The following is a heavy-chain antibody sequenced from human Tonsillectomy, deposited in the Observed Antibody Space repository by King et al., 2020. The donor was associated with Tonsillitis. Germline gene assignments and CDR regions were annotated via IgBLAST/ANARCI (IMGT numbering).Heavy chain of an antibody. D-gene: IGHD4-17*01. Sequence: VQLVESGGGVVQPGRSLRLSCAASGFTFSNHAMHWVRQAPGKGLEWVAIISYHGIIKYYADSVKGRFTISRDNSKNTLYLQMNSLRTEDTALYYCAREASGTTETTSWFDPWGQGTLVTVSS. CDR1: GFTFSNHA. CDR2: ISYHGIIK. CDR3: AREASGTTETTSWFDP. J-gene: IGHJ5*02. V-gene: IGHV3-30*04.